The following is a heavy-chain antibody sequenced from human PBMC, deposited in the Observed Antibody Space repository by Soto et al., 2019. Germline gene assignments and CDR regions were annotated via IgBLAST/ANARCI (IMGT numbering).Heavy chain of an antibody. CDR1: GGSISSGGYY. J-gene: IGHJ4*02. CDR2: IYYSGST. V-gene: IGHV4-31*03. Sequence: QVQLQESGPGLVKPSQTLSLTCTVSGGSISSGGYYWSWIRQHPGKGLEWIGYIYYSGSTYYNPSLKRRVNISVDTSKNQFSLKLSSVTAADTAVYYCARGRSSSYHDFDYWGQGTLVTVSS. CDR3: ARGRSSSYHDFDY. D-gene: IGHD2-15*01.